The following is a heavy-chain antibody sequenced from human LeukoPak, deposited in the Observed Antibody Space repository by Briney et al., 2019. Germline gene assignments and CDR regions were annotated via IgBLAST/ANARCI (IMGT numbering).Heavy chain of an antibody. CDR1: GFAFSSYA. CDR2: IDGGGGRT. CDR3: ARERNTNGYILAY. J-gene: IGHJ4*02. Sequence: GGSLRLSCTASGFAFSSYAMSWVRQAPGVGLEWVSAIDGGGGRTWHADSVRGRFTISRDSSKNTLFLQMNSLRAEDTAMYYCARERNTNGYILAYWGQGTLVTVSS. V-gene: IGHV3-23*01. D-gene: IGHD2-8*01.